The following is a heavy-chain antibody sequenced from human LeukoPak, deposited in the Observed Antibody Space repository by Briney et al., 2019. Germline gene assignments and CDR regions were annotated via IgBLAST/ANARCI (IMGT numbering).Heavy chain of an antibody. Sequence: GGSLRLSCAASGFTFSSYSMNWVRQAPGKGLEWVSYISSSSSTIYYADSVKGRFTISRDNAKNSLYLQMNSLRAEDTAVYYCAVMVRGVRTHYYFDYWGQGTLVTVSS. J-gene: IGHJ4*02. CDR1: GFTFSSYS. CDR2: ISSSSSTI. V-gene: IGHV3-48*01. CDR3: AVMVRGVRTHYYFDY. D-gene: IGHD3-10*01.